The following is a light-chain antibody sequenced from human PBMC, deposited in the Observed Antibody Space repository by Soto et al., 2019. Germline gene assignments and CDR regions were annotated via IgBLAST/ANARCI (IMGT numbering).Light chain of an antibody. CDR2: GAS. Sequence: EIGMTQSPATLSVSPGEGATLSCRASQTIKRSSLAWYQQKPGQAPRLLIFGASTRVAGIPARFSGSGSGTEFSLTISSLQSEDFAVYYCQQYMNWPTFGQGTRLEIK. J-gene: IGKJ5*01. CDR3: QQYMNWPT. CDR1: QTIKRSS. V-gene: IGKV3-15*01.